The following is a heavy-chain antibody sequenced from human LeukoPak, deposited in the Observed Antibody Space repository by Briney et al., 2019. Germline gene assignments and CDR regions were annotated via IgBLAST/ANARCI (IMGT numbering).Heavy chain of an antibody. V-gene: IGHV3-7*01. D-gene: IGHD4-17*01. J-gene: IGHJ3*02. CDR2: IKPGGSEK. Sequence: GGSLRLSCAAPGFTFSSYEMNWVRQAPGKGLEWVANIKPGGSEKSYVDSVKGRFTISRDNAKNSLYLQMNSLRAEDTAVYYCARGGLRGAFDIWGQGTMVTVSS. CDR3: ARGGLRGAFDI. CDR1: GFTFSSYE.